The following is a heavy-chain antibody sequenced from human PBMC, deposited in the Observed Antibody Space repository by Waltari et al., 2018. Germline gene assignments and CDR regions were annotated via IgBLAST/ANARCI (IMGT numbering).Heavy chain of an antibody. CDR1: GGSISNYY. Sequence: QVQLQESGPGLVKPSATLSLTCSVSGGSISNYYWPWVRQSAGKGLEWIGRVYIMGHTSYNPSLESRVTMSLETSSNEFSLKLRFVTAADTGVYFCARSGDFGDYDAWGQGTLVTVS. CDR2: VYIMGHT. D-gene: IGHD2-21*02. CDR3: ARSGDFGDYDA. V-gene: IGHV4-4*07. J-gene: IGHJ5*02.